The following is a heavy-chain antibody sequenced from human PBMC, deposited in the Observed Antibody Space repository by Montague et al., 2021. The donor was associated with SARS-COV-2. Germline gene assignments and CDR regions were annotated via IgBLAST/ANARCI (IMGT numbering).Heavy chain of an antibody. CDR2: IYYSGST. Sequence: SETLSLTCTVSGGSISSSSYYWGWIRQPPGKGLEWIGSIYYSGSTYYNPSLKSRVTISVDTSKNQFSLKLSAATAADTAVYYCAGSPPGIAAAGTVAAFDFWGQGTMVTVSS. V-gene: IGHV4-39*01. D-gene: IGHD6-13*01. CDR1: GGSISSSSYY. J-gene: IGHJ3*01. CDR3: AGSPPGIAAAGTVAAFDF.